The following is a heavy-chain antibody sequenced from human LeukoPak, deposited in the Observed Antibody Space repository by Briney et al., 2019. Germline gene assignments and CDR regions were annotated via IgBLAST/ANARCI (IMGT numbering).Heavy chain of an antibody. CDR2: ISGSGGST. D-gene: IGHD5-18*01. Sequence: QSGGSLRLSCAASGFTFSSYGMSWVRQAPGKGLEWVSAISGSGGSTYYADSVKGRFTISRDNSKNTLYLQMNSLRAEDTAVYYCAKDPTMGYSYGYWDYWGQGTLVTVSS. CDR3: AKDPTMGYSYGYWDY. V-gene: IGHV3-23*01. J-gene: IGHJ4*02. CDR1: GFTFSSYG.